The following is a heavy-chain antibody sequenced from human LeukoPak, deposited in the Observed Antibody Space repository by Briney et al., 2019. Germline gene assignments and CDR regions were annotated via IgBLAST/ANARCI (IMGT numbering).Heavy chain of an antibody. V-gene: IGHV4-4*02. CDR1: GGSISSSNW. J-gene: IGHJ3*02. CDR3: ARDSPYYGSGSGAFDI. CDR2: IYHSGST. Sequence: SETLSLTCAVSGGSISSSNWWSWVRQPPGKGLEWIGEIYHSGSTNYNPSLKSRVTISVDKSKNQFSLKLSSVTAADTAVYYCARDSPYYGSGSGAFDIWGQGTMVTVSS. D-gene: IGHD3-10*01.